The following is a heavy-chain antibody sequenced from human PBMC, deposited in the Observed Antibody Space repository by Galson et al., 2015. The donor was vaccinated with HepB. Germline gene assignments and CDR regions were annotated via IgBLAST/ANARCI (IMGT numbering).Heavy chain of an antibody. CDR1: GGSISSYY. CDR3: ARSEHTAPPYLDY. D-gene: IGHD1/OR15-1a*01. V-gene: IGHV4-59*01. Sequence: SETLSLTCTVSGGSISSYYWSWIRQPPGKGLEWIGYIYYSGSTNYNPSLKSRVTISVDTSKNQFSLKLSSVTAADTAVYYCARSEHTAPPYLDYWGQGTLVTVSS. CDR2: IYYSGST. J-gene: IGHJ4*02.